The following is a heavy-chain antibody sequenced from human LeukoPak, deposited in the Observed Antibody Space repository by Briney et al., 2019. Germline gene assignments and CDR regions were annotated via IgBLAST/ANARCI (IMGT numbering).Heavy chain of an antibody. CDR1: GFTFSSYG. CDR2: ISGSGGRT. V-gene: IGHV3-23*01. CDR3: AKAPVTSCRGAYCYPFDS. D-gene: IGHD2-21*01. Sequence: GGSLRLSCAASGFTFSSYGMSWVRQAPGKGLEWVSAISGSGGRTYSADSVKGRFTISRDNAKNSLYLQMNSLRAEDAAVYFCAKAPVTSCRGAYCYPFDSWGQGTLVTVSS. J-gene: IGHJ4*02.